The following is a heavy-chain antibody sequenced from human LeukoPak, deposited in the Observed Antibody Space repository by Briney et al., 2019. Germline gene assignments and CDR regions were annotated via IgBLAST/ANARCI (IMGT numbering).Heavy chain of an antibody. CDR2: ISSSGSTI. CDR3: ARAPPYPTYCGGDCSDGFDY. Sequence: GGSLRLSCAASGFTFSDYYMSWIRQAPGKGLEWVSYISSSGSTIYYADSVKGRFTISRDNAKNSLYLQMNSLRAEDTAVYYCARAPPYPTYCGGDCSDGFDYWGQGTLVTVSS. V-gene: IGHV3-11*04. CDR1: GFTFSDYY. D-gene: IGHD2-21*02. J-gene: IGHJ4*02.